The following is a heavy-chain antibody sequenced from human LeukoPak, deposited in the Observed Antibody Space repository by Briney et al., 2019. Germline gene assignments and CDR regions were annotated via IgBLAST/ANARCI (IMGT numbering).Heavy chain of an antibody. CDR1: GDSISSSHW. CDR3: ARDYGSGDYYFAY. Sequence: SETLSLACAVSGDSISSSHWWTWVRQPPGKGLEWIGEIYHRGTTNYNLSLKSRVTISVDRSKNQFSLRLTSVTAADTVVYYCARDYGSGDYYFAYWGQGALVTVSP. CDR2: IYHRGTT. D-gene: IGHD3-10*01. J-gene: IGHJ4*02. V-gene: IGHV4-4*02.